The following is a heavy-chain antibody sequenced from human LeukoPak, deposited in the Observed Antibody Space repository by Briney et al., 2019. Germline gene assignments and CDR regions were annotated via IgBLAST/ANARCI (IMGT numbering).Heavy chain of an antibody. CDR3: ARGEDGDLAAEYFQH. V-gene: IGHV3-21*01. D-gene: IGHD2-21*02. Sequence: GGSLRLSCAASGFTSSSYWMHWVRQAPGKGLEWVSSISSSSSYIYYADSVKGRFTISRDNAKNSLYLQMNSLRAEDTAVYYCARGEDGDLAAEYFQHWGQGTLVTVSS. CDR2: ISSSSSYI. CDR1: GFTSSSYW. J-gene: IGHJ1*01.